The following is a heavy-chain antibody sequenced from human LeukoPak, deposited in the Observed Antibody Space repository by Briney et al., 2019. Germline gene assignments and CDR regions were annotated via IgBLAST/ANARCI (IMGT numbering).Heavy chain of an antibody. CDR1: GCSISSYY. J-gene: IGHJ4*02. Sequence: PSETLSLTCTVSGCSISSYYWSWIRQPPGKGLEWVGYIYYSGSTNYNPSPKSRATISVDTSKNPLSLKLSYVTAADTAVYYCARSSGDSYAHYFDYWGEGTLVAVSS. V-gene: IGHV4-59*01. CDR3: ARSSGDSYAHYFDY. CDR2: IYYSGST. D-gene: IGHD5-18*01.